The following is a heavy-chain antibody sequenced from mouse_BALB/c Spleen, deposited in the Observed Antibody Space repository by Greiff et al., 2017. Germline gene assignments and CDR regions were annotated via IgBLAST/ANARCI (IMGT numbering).Heavy chain of an antibody. Sequence: DVKVEESGGGLVQPGGSMKLSCVASGFTFSNYWMNWVRQSPEKGLEWVAEIRLKSNNYATHYAESVKGRFTISRDDSKSSVYLQMNNLRAEDTGIYYWTGWSWFAYWGQGTLVTVSA. CDR2: IRLKSNNYAT. J-gene: IGHJ3*01. V-gene: IGHV6-6*02. CDR1: GFTFSNYW. D-gene: IGHD2-3*01. CDR3: TGWSWFAY.